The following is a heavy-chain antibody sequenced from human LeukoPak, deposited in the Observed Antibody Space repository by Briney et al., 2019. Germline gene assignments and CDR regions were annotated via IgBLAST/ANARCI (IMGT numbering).Heavy chain of an antibody. J-gene: IGHJ6*02. V-gene: IGHV3-9*01. CDR3: AKSPSAYYYYGMDV. CDR2: ISWNSGSI. CDR1: GFTFDDYA. Sequence: GGSLRLSCAASGFTFDDYAMPWVRQAPGKGLEWVSGISWNSGSIGYADSVKGRFTISRDNAKNSLYLQMNSLRAEDTALYYCAKSPSAYYYYGMDVWGQGTTVTVSS.